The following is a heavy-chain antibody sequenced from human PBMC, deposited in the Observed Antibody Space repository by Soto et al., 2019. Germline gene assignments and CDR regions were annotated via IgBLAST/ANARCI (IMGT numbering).Heavy chain of an antibody. CDR1: GFTFNTYA. D-gene: IGHD1-20*01. J-gene: IGHJ3*02. V-gene: IGHV3-23*01. CDR3: AKNLRYNWNPDAFDI. Sequence: HPGGSLRLSCAGSGFTFNTYALNWVRQAPGKGLEWVSHISGSGGSTDYAESVQGRFTISRDNSKNTLYLQMNSLRAEDTAIYYCAKNLRYNWNPDAFDIWGQGTMVTVSS. CDR2: ISGSGGST.